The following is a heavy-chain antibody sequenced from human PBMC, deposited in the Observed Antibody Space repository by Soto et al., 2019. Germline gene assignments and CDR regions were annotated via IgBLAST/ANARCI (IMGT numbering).Heavy chain of an antibody. Sequence: GESLKISCKSSEFGFTSSWIAWVRQMPGKGLEWMEIIYPADSDTKYSPSFQGQVTISADKSITTVYLQWSSLTASDTAMYYCARLGDYFDYWGQGTLVTVSS. CDR1: EFGFTSSW. D-gene: IGHD2-21*01. CDR2: IYPADSDT. J-gene: IGHJ4*02. CDR3: ARLGDYFDY. V-gene: IGHV5-51*01.